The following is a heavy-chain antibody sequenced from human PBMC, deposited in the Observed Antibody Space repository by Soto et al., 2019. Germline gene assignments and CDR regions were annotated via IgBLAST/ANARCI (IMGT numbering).Heavy chain of an antibody. J-gene: IGHJ6*02. Sequence: QVQLVESGGGVVQPGRSLRLSCAASGFTFSSYGMHWVRQAPGKGLEWVAVISYDGSNKYYADSVKGRFTISRDNSKNTLYLQMNSRRAEDTAVYYCAKESSNYYYDGMDVWGQGTTVTVSS. CDR1: GFTFSSYG. D-gene: IGHD4-4*01. CDR2: ISYDGSNK. CDR3: AKESSNYYYDGMDV. V-gene: IGHV3-30*18.